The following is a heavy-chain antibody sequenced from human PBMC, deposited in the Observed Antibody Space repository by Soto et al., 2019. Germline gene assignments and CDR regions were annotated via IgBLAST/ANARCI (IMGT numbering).Heavy chain of an antibody. CDR3: TTGYSSSWYDGY. Sequence: EVQLVESGGGLVKPGGSLRLSCAASGFTFSNAWMSWVRQAPGKGLEWVGRIKSKTDGGTTDYAAPVKGRFTISRDDSKNTLYLKMNSLKTEDTAVYYCTTGYSSSWYDGYWGQGTLVTVSS. J-gene: IGHJ4*02. D-gene: IGHD6-13*01. V-gene: IGHV3-15*01. CDR2: IKSKTDGGTT. CDR1: GFTFSNAW.